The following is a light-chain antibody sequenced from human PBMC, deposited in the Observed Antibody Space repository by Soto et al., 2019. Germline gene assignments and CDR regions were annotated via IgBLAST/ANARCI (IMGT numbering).Light chain of an antibody. Sequence: QSVLAQPPAESGTPGQRVTISCTGSSSNIGAGFEVHWYQQLPATAPKLLSYGNTNRPSGVPDRFSGSKSVTSASPTITGLQAQDAADYYCQSYDNSLSAFYVFGKGTNVTAL. CDR1: SSNIGAGFE. CDR3: QSYDNSLSAFYV. J-gene: IGLJ1*01. CDR2: GNT. V-gene: IGLV1-40*01.